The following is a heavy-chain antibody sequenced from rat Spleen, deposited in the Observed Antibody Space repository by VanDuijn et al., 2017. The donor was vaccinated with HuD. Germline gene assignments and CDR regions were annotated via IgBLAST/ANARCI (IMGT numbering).Heavy chain of an antibody. J-gene: IGHJ2*01. Sequence: EVQLVESDGGLVQPGRSLKLSCAASGFTFSDYGMAWVLQAPTKNLEWVASISYDGGNTYYRDSVKGRFTVSRDNAKNTQYLQMNNLRSEDTATYYCTRGTYFRHWGQGVMVTVSS. CDR2: ISYDGGNT. CDR1: GFTFSDYG. CDR3: TRGTYFRH. V-gene: IGHV5S13*01. D-gene: IGHD4-6*01.